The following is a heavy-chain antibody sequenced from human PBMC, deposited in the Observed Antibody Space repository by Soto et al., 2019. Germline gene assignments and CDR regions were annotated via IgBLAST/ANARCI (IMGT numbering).Heavy chain of an antibody. V-gene: IGHV3-30*18. CDR1: GFTFSSYG. J-gene: IGHJ4*02. Sequence: GGSLRLSCAASGFTFSSYGMHWVRQAPGKGLEWVAVISYDGSNKYYADSVKGRFTISRDNSKNTLYLQMNSLRAGDTAVYYCAKDRYSGSSAYFDYWGQGTLVTVSS. D-gene: IGHD1-26*01. CDR2: ISYDGSNK. CDR3: AKDRYSGSSAYFDY.